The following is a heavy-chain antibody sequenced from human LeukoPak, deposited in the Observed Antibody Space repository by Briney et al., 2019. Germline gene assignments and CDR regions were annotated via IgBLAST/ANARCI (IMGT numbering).Heavy chain of an antibody. J-gene: IGHJ4*02. V-gene: IGHV3-7*01. CDR2: INEDGSAK. CDR1: GFTFSSYW. CDR3: ARDDRRIYYHF. Sequence: GGSLRLSCAASGFTFSSYWMTWVRQAPGKGLEWVANINEDGSAKNYVGSVKGRFTISRDNAKNSLYLQMNSLRAEDTAVYYCARDDRRIYYHFWGQGPLVTVSS.